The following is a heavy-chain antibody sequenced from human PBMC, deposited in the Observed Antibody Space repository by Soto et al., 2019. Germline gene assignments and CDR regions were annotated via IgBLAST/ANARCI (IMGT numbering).Heavy chain of an antibody. V-gene: IGHV4-30-2*01. J-gene: IGHJ5*02. CDR3: ARVPDR. CDR2: IYHSGST. Sequence: SETLSLTCAVSGGSISSGGYSWSWIRQPPGKGLEWIGYIYHSGSTYYNPSLKSRVTISLDRSKNQFSLKLSSVTAADTAVYYCARVPDRWGQGTLVTVSS. D-gene: IGHD2-2*01. CDR1: GGSISSGGYS.